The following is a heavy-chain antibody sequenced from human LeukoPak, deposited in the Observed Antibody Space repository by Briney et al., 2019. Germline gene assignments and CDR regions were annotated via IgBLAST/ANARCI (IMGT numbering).Heavy chain of an antibody. V-gene: IGHV3-23*01. CDR3: ARGIGWFEN. CDR1: GFTFSSYA. CDR2: ITATGGGT. J-gene: IGHJ5*02. Sequence: QPGGSLRLSCAASGFTFSSYAMSWVRQAPGKGLEWVSSITATGGGTFYADSVKGRFTISRDNAKNSLFLQMNSLRAEDTAVYYCARGIGWFENWGQGTLVTVSS. D-gene: IGHD2-21*01.